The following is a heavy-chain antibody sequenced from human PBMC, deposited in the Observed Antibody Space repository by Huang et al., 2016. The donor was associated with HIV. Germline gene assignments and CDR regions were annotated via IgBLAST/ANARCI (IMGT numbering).Heavy chain of an antibody. CDR3: AKESRWFSDFDH. J-gene: IGHJ4*02. V-gene: IGHV3-30*18. CDR2: ISYDGRSQ. CDR1: GFKLSGFG. D-gene: IGHD2-15*01. Sequence: QVHLVESGGGVVQPGGYLRLSCAASGFKLSGFGMHWVRQAPGNGLGWVAFISYDGRSQFYTDSVKGRFTISRDNSDNTLSLQMKGLRPDDTAVYYCAKESRWFSDFDHWGQGVLVSVSS.